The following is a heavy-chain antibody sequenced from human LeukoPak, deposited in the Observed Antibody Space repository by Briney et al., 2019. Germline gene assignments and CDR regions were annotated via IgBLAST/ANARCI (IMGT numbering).Heavy chain of an antibody. CDR1: GFTFSGYG. Sequence: GSLRLSCASSGFTFSGYGMHWVRPAPGKGLEWVAVIWYDGSKAYYVDSVKGRFTISRDNSKTTLYLQMNSLRVDDTGVYYCARFEGLVAGLDQWGRGTLVTVSS. D-gene: IGHD6-19*01. J-gene: IGHJ4*02. CDR3: ARFEGLVAGLDQ. V-gene: IGHV3-33*01. CDR2: IWYDGSKA.